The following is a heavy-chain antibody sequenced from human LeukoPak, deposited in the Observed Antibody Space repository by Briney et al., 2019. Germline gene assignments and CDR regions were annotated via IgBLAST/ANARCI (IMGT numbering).Heavy chain of an antibody. CDR2: IWYDGSNK. V-gene: IGHV3-33*01. Sequence: PGGSLRLSCAASGFTFSSYGMHWVRQAPGKGLEWVAVIWYDGSNKYYADSVKGRFTISRDNPKNSLYLQINNLKAEDTAVYYCGRLAHNAWYAIDFWGQGALVTVSS. CDR1: GFTFSSYG. D-gene: IGHD6-13*01. CDR3: GRLAHNAWYAIDF. J-gene: IGHJ4*02.